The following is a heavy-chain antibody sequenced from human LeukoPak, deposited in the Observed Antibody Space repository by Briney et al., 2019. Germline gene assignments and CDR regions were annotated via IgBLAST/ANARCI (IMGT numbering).Heavy chain of an antibody. Sequence: PGGSLRLSCAASGFTFSSYAMSWVRQAPGKGLEWVSAISGSGGSTYYADSVKGRFTISRDNAKNSLYLQMNSQRAEDTAVYYCARVLTDYDILTGPPDEEAFDYWGQGTLVTVSS. J-gene: IGHJ4*02. V-gene: IGHV3-23*01. D-gene: IGHD3-9*01. CDR3: ARVLTDYDILTGPPDEEAFDY. CDR2: ISGSGGST. CDR1: GFTFSSYA.